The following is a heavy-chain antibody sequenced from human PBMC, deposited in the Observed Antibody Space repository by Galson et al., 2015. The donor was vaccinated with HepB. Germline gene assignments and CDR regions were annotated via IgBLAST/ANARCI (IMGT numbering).Heavy chain of an antibody. V-gene: IGHV3-48*02. CDR3: ARPGIQLRSFYFDY. D-gene: IGHD5-18*01. CDR1: GFTFSSYS. Sequence: SLRLSCAASGFTFSSYSMNWVRQAPGKGLEWVSYISSSSSTIYYADSVKGRFTISKDNAKNSLYLQMNSLRDEDTAVYYCARPGIQLRSFYFDYWGQGTLVTVSS. J-gene: IGHJ4*02. CDR2: ISSSSSTI.